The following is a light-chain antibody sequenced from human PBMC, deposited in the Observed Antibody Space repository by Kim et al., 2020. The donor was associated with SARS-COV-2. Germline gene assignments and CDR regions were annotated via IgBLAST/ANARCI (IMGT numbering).Light chain of an antibody. CDR3: QSADSSGTCWV. J-gene: IGLJ3*02. CDR2: KDS. V-gene: IGLV3-25*03. Sequence: SYELTQPPSVSVSPGQTARITCSGDALPKQYAYWYQQKPGQAPVLVIYKDSERPLGIPERFSGSSSGTTVTLTISGVQAEDEADYYCQSADSSGTCWVFG. CDR1: ALPKQY.